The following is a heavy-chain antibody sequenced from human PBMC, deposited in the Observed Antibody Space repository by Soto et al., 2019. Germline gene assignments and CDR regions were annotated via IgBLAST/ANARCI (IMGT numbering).Heavy chain of an antibody. Sequence: SETLPLTCTVSGGSISSYYWSWIRQPPGKGLEWIGYIYYSGSTNYNPSLKSRVTISVDTSKNQFSLKLSSVTAADTAVYYCATTAHLYGDYPLGYYYYYMDVWGKGTTVTVSS. D-gene: IGHD4-17*01. CDR1: GGSISSYY. CDR3: ATTAHLYGDYPLGYYYYYMDV. J-gene: IGHJ6*03. V-gene: IGHV4-59*08. CDR2: IYYSGST.